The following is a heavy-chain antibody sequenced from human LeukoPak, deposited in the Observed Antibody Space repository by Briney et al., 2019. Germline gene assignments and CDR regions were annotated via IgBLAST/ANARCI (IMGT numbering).Heavy chain of an antibody. CDR3: ARGNKGEDTSLRFLEWRHGDWFDP. V-gene: IGHV3-66*01. J-gene: IGHJ5*02. Sequence: GGSLRLSCAASGFTVSSNYMSWVRQAPGKGLEWVSVIYSGGSTYYADSVKGRFTISRDNSKNTLYLQMNSLRAEDTAVYYCARGNKGEDTSLRFLEWRHGDWFDPWGQGTLVTVSS. D-gene: IGHD3-3*01. CDR1: GFTVSSNY. CDR2: IYSGGST.